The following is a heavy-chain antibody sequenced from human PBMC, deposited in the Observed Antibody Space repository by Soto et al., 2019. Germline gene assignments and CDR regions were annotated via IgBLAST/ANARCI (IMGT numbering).Heavy chain of an antibody. J-gene: IGHJ4*02. CDR2: ISYDGSNK. Sequence: QVRLVESGGGVVQPGRSLRLSCAASGFTFSSYGMHWVRQAPGKGLEWVAVISYDGSNKYYADSVKGRFTISRDNSKNTLYLQMNSLRAEDTAVYYCAKDRPPSYWGQGTLVTVSS. CDR3: AKDRPPSY. V-gene: IGHV3-30*18. CDR1: GFTFSSYG.